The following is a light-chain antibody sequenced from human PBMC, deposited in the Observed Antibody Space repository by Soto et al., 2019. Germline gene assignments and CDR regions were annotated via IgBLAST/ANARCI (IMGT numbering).Light chain of an antibody. CDR1: QNINAW. Sequence: DIHMTQSPSSLSVSVGDRVTITCRTSQNINAWLAWYQQRPGQAPKLLIYDASTVQSGVPSRFSGSGSGTEFTLTLSSLKPDDSSTYYCQHYSLYSPWTFGQGTKVEIK. V-gene: IGKV1-5*01. CDR3: QHYSLYSPWT. CDR2: DAS. J-gene: IGKJ1*01.